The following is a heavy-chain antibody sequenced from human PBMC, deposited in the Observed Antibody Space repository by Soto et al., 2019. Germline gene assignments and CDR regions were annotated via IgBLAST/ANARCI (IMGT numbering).Heavy chain of an antibody. J-gene: IGHJ5*02. Sequence: GASVMVSRKASGYTLTTYAISWVRQATGQGLEWMGWMNPNSGNTGYAQKFQGRVTMTRNTSISTAYMELSSLRSEDTAVYYCARGLGAAAVWFDPWGQGTLVTVSS. D-gene: IGHD6-13*01. CDR3: ARGLGAAAVWFDP. CDR1: GYTLTTYA. V-gene: IGHV1-8*01. CDR2: MNPNSGNT.